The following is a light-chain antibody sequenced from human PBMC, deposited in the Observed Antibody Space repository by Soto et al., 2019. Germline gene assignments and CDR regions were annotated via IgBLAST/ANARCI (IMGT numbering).Light chain of an antibody. J-gene: IGKJ4*01. V-gene: IGKV3-11*01. Sequence: ETVLTQSPATLSLSPGERAILSCRASQSVSSYLAWFQQKPGQAPRLLIYDASNRATGIPARISGSGSGTDFTLTISSLEPEDFAVYYCQQRSNWPLTFGGGTKVDIK. CDR3: QQRSNWPLT. CDR2: DAS. CDR1: QSVSSY.